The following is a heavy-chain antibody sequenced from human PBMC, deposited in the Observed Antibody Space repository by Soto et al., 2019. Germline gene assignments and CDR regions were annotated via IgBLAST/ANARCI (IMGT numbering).Heavy chain of an antibody. CDR1: GGSISSSSYY. CDR2: IYYSGSP. D-gene: IGHD1-26*01. V-gene: IGHV4-39*01. J-gene: IGHJ4*02. Sequence: QLQLQESGPGLVKPSETLSLTCTVSGGSISSSSYYWGWIRQPPGKGLEWIGSIYYSGSPYYNPSLKSRVTISVDTSKNQFSLKLSSVTAADTAVYYCVVGADYYFDDWGQGTLVTVSS. CDR3: VVGADYYFDD.